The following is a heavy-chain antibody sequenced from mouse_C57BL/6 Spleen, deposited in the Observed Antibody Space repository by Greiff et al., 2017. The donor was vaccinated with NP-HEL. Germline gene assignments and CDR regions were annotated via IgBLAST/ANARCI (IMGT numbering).Heavy chain of an antibody. CDR2: IYPRSGNT. CDR3: ARIYDGYYDY. D-gene: IGHD2-3*01. J-gene: IGHJ2*01. Sequence: QVQLQQSGAELARPGASVKLSCKASGYTFTSYGISWVKQRPGQGLEWIGEIYPRSGNTYYNEKFKGKATLTADKSSSTAYMALRSLTSEDSAVYFCARIYDGYYDYWGQGTTLTVSS. V-gene: IGHV1-81*01. CDR1: GYTFTSYG.